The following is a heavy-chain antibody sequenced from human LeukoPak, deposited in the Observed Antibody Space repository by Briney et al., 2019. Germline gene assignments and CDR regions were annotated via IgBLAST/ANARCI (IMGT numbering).Heavy chain of an antibody. V-gene: IGHV1-18*01. D-gene: IGHD6-13*01. CDR3: ARVFIAAAGTPWTYFDY. J-gene: IGHJ4*02. CDR2: ISAYNSNT. CDR1: GYTFTSYG. Sequence: EASVTVSCTASGYTFTSYGISWVRQAPGQGLEWMGWISAYNSNTNYAQKLQGRVTMTTDTSTSTAYMELRSLRSDDTAVYYCARVFIAAAGTPWTYFDYWGQGTLVTVSS.